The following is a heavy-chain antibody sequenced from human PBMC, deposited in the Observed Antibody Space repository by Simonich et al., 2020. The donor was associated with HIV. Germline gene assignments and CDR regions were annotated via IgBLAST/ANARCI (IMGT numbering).Heavy chain of an antibody. CDR2: NSNSSSYI. CDR1: GFTFSSYS. V-gene: IGHV3-21*01. CDR3: ARDGRKGSSTSCSDY. D-gene: IGHD2-2*01. J-gene: IGHJ4*02. Sequence: EVQLVESGGGLVKPGGSLRLSCAASGFTFSSYSMNWVRQAPGKGLGVVSSNSNSSSYIYYEDSVKGRFTISRDNAKNSLYLQMNSLRAEDTAVYYCARDGRKGSSTSCSDYWGQGTLVTVSS.